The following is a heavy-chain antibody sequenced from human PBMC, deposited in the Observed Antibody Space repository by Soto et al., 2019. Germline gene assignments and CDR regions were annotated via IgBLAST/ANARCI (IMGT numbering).Heavy chain of an antibody. V-gene: IGHV1-3*01. CDR3: ARVAIVGFDY. CDR2: INAGSCKA. J-gene: IGHJ4*02. Sequence: QIQLVQSGAEVKKPGASVKVSCKASGYTFTGFPIPWVRQAPGQMLEWMGWINAGSCKAESAQKFQGRVTINRDTSASTVYMELNSLRPEDAAGYYCARVAIVGFDYWGQGALVTVS. CDR1: GYTFTGFP. D-gene: IGHD2-21*01.